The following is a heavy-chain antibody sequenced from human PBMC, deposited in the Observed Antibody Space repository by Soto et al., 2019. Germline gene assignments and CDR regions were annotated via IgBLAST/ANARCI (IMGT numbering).Heavy chain of an antibody. J-gene: IGHJ4*02. CDR2: IYWDDDK. CDR3: AHRRLAGSGSYYHY. CDR1: GFSLSSSGVG. Sequence: QITLKESGPTLVKPTQTLTLTCTFSGFSLSSSGVGVGWIRQPPGKALEWLAIIYWDDDKRYSPSLKSRLTITKDTFKNQVVPTMTNMDPVDTATYYCAHRRLAGSGSYYHYWGQGTLVTVSP. D-gene: IGHD3-10*01. V-gene: IGHV2-5*02.